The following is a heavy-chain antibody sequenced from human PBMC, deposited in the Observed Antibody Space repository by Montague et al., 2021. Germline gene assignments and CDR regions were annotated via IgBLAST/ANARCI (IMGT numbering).Heavy chain of an antibody. Sequence: SLSLSCSASGFTFRSYAMSWVRQSAGRGLEWVSTITASGATTYYEDSVKGRFTIPRDNSKNTLYLQMNSLRAEDTAIYFCANARVAVAGDGDCWGQGALATVSS. CDR3: ANARVAVAGDGDC. J-gene: IGHJ4*02. V-gene: IGHV3-23*01. CDR1: GFTFRSYA. CDR2: ITASGATT. D-gene: IGHD6-19*01.